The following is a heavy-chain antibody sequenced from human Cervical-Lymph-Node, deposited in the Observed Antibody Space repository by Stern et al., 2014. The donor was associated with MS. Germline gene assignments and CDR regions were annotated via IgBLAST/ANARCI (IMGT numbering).Heavy chain of an antibody. CDR1: GGTFSTFS. CDR2: IIPIFDTP. Sequence: VQLVQSGAEVKKPGSSVKVSCKASGGTFSTFSINWVRQVPGQSLEWMGGIIPIFDTPNFAQKFHGRVTITADSSTSTVYMALNSLRFDDTAVYYCVLPSTVTTAAFDVWGRGTMVTVSS. V-gene: IGHV1-69*06. D-gene: IGHD4-11*01. CDR3: VLPSTVTTAAFDV. J-gene: IGHJ3*01.